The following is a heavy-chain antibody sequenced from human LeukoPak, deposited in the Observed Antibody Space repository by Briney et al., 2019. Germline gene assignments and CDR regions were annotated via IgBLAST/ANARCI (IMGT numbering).Heavy chain of an antibody. CDR1: GFTFSSYN. CDR2: ITSGSSYI. D-gene: IGHD5-24*01. V-gene: IGHV3-21*01. J-gene: IGHJ4*02. CDR3: ARGRDGYNFNY. Sequence: KCGGSLRLSCAASGFTFSSYNMNWVRQAPGKGLEWVSSITSGSSYIYYADSVKGRFTISRDNAKNSLYLQMNSLRAEDTAVYYCARGRDGYNFNYWGQGTLVTVSS.